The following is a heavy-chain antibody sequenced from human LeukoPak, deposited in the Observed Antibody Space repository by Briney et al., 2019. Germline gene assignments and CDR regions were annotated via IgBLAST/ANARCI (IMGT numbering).Heavy chain of an antibody. D-gene: IGHD1-1*01. CDR1: GIIVSSNY. V-gene: IGHV3-66*01. CDR2: IYSGGST. J-gene: IGHJ4*02. Sequence: GGSLRLSCAASGIIVSSNYMSWVRQAPGKGLEWVSVIYSGGSTYYADSVKGRFTISRDNSKNTLYLQMNSLGAEDTAVYYCARDRVGTTGYFDYWGQGTLVTVSS. CDR3: ARDRVGTTGYFDY.